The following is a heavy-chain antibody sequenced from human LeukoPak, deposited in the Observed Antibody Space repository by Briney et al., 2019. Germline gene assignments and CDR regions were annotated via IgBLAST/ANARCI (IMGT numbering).Heavy chain of an antibody. CDR3: ARSGSWGQINNWFDP. CDR2: INPNSGGT. Sequence: GASVKVSCKASGYTFTSYGISWVRQAPGQGFEWLGWINPNSGGTKYAQNFQGRVTMTRDTSISTAYMELSRLRSDDTAVYYCARSGSWGQINNWFDPWGQGTLVTVSS. V-gene: IGHV1-2*02. CDR1: GYTFTSYG. D-gene: IGHD3-10*01. J-gene: IGHJ5*02.